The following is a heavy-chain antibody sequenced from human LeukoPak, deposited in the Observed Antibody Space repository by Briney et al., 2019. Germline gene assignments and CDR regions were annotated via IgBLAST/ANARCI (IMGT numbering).Heavy chain of an antibody. CDR2: INPGGSSI. J-gene: IGHJ4*02. D-gene: IGHD1-14*01. CDR3: ARSNQADDY. V-gene: IGHV3-74*01. Sequence: GGSLRLSCAASGFTFSSYWMHWVRRVPGKGLVWVARINPGGSSITYADSVKGRFTISRDNAKNTLYLQMDSLRAEDTGVYYCARSNQADDYWGQGTLVTVTS. CDR1: GFTFSSYW.